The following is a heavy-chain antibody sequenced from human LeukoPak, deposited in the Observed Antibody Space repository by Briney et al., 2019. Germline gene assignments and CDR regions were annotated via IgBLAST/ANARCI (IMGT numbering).Heavy chain of an antibody. J-gene: IGHJ4*02. CDR3: ATWATMVRGVIRGGVDY. V-gene: IGHV1-24*01. D-gene: IGHD3-10*01. CDR2: FDPEDGET. Sequence: ASVKVSCKVSGYTLTELSMHWVRQASGKGLEWMGGFDPEDGETIYAQKFQGRVTMTEDTSTDTAYMELSSLRSEDTAVYYCATWATMVRGVIRGGVDYWGQGTLVTVSS. CDR1: GYTLTELS.